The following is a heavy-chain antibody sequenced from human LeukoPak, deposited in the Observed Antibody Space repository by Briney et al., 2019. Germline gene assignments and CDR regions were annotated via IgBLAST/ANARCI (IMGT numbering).Heavy chain of an antibody. V-gene: IGHV3-21*01. CDR3: ARDTTLVVPAATLDY. D-gene: IGHD2-2*01. CDR1: GFTFSSYS. CDR2: ISSSSSYI. Sequence: GGSLRLSCAASGFTFSSYSMNWVRQAPGKGPEWVSSISSSSSYIYYADSVKGRFTISRDNAKNSLYLQMNSLRAEDTAVYYCARDTTLVVPAATLDYWGQGTLVTVSS. J-gene: IGHJ4*02.